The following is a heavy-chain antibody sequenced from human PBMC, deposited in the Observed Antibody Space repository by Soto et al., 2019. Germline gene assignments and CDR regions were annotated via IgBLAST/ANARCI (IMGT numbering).Heavy chain of an antibody. CDR1: GYTFTSYG. CDR2: IRAYNGNT. Sequence: QVQLVQSGAEVKKPGASVKVSCKASGYTFTSYGISWVRQAPGQGLEWMGWIRAYNGNTNYAQKLKGRVTMTTDTPTSAAYMQLRSLRSEDTDVYYCARDLPTMDVWGQGTRVTVSS. CDR3: ARDLPTMDV. J-gene: IGHJ6*02. V-gene: IGHV1-18*01.